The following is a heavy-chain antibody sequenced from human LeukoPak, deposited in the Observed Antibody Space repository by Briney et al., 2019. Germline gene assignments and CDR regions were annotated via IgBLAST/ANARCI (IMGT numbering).Heavy chain of an antibody. J-gene: IGHJ4*02. CDR3: AKVSTRYCSGGSCYSTLDY. CDR2: ISYDGSNK. Sequence: PGGSLRLSFAASGFTFSSYGMHWVRQAPGKGLEWVAVISYDGSNKYYADSVKGRFTISRDNSKNTLYLQMNSLRAEDTAVYYCAKVSTRYCSGGSCYSTLDYWGQGTLVTVSS. V-gene: IGHV3-30*18. D-gene: IGHD2-15*01. CDR1: GFTFSSYG.